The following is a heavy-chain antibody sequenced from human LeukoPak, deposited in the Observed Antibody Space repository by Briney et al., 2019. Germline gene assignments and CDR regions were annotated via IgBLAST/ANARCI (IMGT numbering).Heavy chain of an antibody. D-gene: IGHD3-3*01. J-gene: IGHJ4*02. CDR2: INPNSGGT. Sequence: GASVKVSCKASGYTFTGYYMHWVRQAPGQGLEWMGWINPNSGGTNYAQKFQGWVTMTRDTSISTAYMELSRLRSDDTAVYYCARSSITIFGVVITHEAAYYFDYWGQGTLVTVSS. CDR1: GYTFTGYY. V-gene: IGHV1-2*04. CDR3: ARSSITIFGVVITHEAAYYFDY.